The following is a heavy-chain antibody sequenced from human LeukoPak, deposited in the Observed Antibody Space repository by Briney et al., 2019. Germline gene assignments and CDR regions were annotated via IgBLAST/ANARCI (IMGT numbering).Heavy chain of an antibody. J-gene: IGHJ4*02. V-gene: IGHV3-30*02. CDR2: IRYDGSNK. Sequence: GGSLRLSCAASGFTFSSYGMHWVRQAPGKGLEWVAFIRYDGSNKYYADSVKGRFTISRDNSKNTLYLQMNSLRAEETAVYYCAKDPSLRYYDSSGYGLFDYWGQGTLVTVSS. CDR3: AKDPSLRYYDSSGYGLFDY. CDR1: GFTFSSYG. D-gene: IGHD3-22*01.